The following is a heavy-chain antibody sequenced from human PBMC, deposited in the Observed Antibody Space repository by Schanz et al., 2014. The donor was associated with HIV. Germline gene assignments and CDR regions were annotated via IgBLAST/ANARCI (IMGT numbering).Heavy chain of an antibody. Sequence: EVQLLESGGGLVQPGGSLRLSCAASGFTLSSYAMTWVRQAPGKGLDWVSTISGSDGDTYYADSVKGRFTISRDNSRNALYLHMNSLRADDTAIYYCVKAYSSGFSGAGSWGQGALVTVSS. CDR2: ISGSDGDT. CDR3: VKAYSSGFSGAGS. D-gene: IGHD5-18*01. CDR1: GFTLSSYA. V-gene: IGHV3-23*01. J-gene: IGHJ5*02.